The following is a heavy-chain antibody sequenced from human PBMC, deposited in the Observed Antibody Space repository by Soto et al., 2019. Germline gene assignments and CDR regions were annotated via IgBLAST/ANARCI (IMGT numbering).Heavy chain of an antibody. J-gene: IGHJ3*02. CDR1: GVSIGSHF. Sequence: QVQLQESGPRLVKPSETLSLTCSVSGVSIGSHFWSWIRQAPGKGPELVGYIYHTVNTNYNPALKSRVTISMETSENQFSLQLSSVTAADTAVYYCARLQYTVVTALDIWGQGTMVTVSS. CDR2: IYHTVNT. D-gene: IGHD2-15*01. V-gene: IGHV4-59*11. CDR3: ARLQYTVVTALDI.